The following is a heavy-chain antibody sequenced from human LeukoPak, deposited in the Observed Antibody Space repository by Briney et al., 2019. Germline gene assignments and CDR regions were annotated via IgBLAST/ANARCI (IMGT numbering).Heavy chain of an antibody. J-gene: IGHJ4*02. CDR1: GFTFSSFH. CDR2: ISGRSDAI. Sequence: GGSLRLSCSASGFTFSSFHMNWVRQAPGKGLEWVSYISGRSDAIYYADSVKGRFTISRDNAKNSPYLQMNSLRDEDTALYYCARDSLRGYALDYWGQGTLVTVSS. CDR3: ARDSLRGYALDY. V-gene: IGHV3-48*02. D-gene: IGHD2-2*01.